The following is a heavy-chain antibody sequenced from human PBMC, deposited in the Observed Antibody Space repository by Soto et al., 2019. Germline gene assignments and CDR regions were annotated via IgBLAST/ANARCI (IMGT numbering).Heavy chain of an antibody. D-gene: IGHD2-15*01. CDR1: GGSITGAYY. CDR3: ARVRDSFGLDV. V-gene: IGHV4-31*03. CDR2: IHYRGTT. J-gene: IGHJ6*02. Sequence: TSETLSLTCNVSGGSITGAYYWNWIRQHPGKGLEWIGSIHYRGTTDYNPSLKSRITISLDRSKNQFALKLSSVTAADTAVYYCARVRDSFGLDVWGQGTTVTVS.